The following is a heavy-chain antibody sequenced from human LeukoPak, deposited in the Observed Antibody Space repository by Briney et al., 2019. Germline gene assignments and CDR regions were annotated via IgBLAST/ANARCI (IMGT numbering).Heavy chain of an antibody. J-gene: IGHJ5*02. CDR2: INSDGSST. CDR3: ARGVGYCSSTSCYWWFDP. D-gene: IGHD2-2*01. V-gene: IGHV3-74*01. Sequence: GGSLRLSCAASGFTFSSYWMHWVRQAPGKGLVWVSRINSDGSSTSYADSVKGRFTISRDNAKNTLYLQMNSLRAEDTAVYYCARGVGYCSSTSCYWWFDPWGQGSLVTVSS. CDR1: GFTFSSYW.